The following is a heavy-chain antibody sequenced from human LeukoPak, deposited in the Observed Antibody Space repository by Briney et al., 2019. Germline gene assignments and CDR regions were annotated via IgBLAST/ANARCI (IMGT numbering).Heavy chain of an antibody. V-gene: IGHV3-23*01. CDR2: ITGSGGNT. CDR1: GFISTTHG. D-gene: IGHD6-13*01. CDR3: AKAASSSWPSYYYGMDV. J-gene: IGHJ6*02. Sequence: GGSLGLSCATSGFISTTHGMTWVRQAPGKGLEWVSVITGSGGNTYYADSVKGRFTISKDNSKNTVYLQMSSLRVDDTAVYYCAKAASSSWPSYYYGMDVWGQGTTVTVSS.